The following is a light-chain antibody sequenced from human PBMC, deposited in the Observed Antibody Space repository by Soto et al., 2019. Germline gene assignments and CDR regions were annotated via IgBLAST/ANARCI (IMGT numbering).Light chain of an antibody. CDR1: QSVSSS. CDR2: DAS. J-gene: IGKJ3*01. Sequence: EIVLTQSPATLSLSPGERATLSCRASQSVSSSLAWYQQKPGQAPRLLIYDASNRATGIPARFSGSGSGTDFTLTISSREPEDFAVYYCQQRSNWTPPIPFGPGTKVDIK. CDR3: QQRSNWTPPIP. V-gene: IGKV3-11*01.